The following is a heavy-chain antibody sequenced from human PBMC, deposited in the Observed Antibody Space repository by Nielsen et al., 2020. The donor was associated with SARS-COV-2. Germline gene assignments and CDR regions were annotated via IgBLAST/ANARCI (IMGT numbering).Heavy chain of an antibody. J-gene: IGHJ3*01. CDR2: IRQDGNEN. V-gene: IGHV3-7*01. Sequence: GESLKISCAASGFTFSNAWMSWVRQAPGKGLEWLANIRQDGNENYYLDSVKGRFTISRDNAKNSLYLDMYSLRVEDTAVYYCTTKGPPTHWGQGTMVTVSS. CDR1: GFTFSNAW. CDR3: TTKGPPTH.